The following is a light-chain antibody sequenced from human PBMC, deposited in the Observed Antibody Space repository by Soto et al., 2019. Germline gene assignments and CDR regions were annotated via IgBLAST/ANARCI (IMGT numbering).Light chain of an antibody. CDR2: AAS. CDR3: QQSYSTFPT. J-gene: IGKJ2*01. CDR1: QSISRS. V-gene: IGKV1-39*01. Sequence: DIQMTQSPSSLSASMGDRVTITCRASQSISRSLNWYRQKPGKAPKLLIYAASSLQSGVPSRFSGSGSGTDFTLTISSLQPEDFVTYYCQQSYSTFPTFGQGTKLEI.